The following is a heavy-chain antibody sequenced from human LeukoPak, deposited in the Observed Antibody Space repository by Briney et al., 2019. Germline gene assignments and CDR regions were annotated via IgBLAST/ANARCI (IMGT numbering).Heavy chain of an antibody. CDR2: ISERGGST. D-gene: IGHD3-10*01. J-gene: IGHJ4*02. CDR3: AKRGVVIRGILVIGYHQEAYHYDF. Sequence: GGSLRLSCAASGFTFSSYAMSSVRHAPGKWLEWVSYISERGGSTTYADSVKVRFTISRDTPCTTLYLQMNNLRAEDTAVYFCAKRGVVIRGILVIGYHQEAYHYDFWGQGVLVTVSS. V-gene: IGHV3-23*01. CDR1: GFTFSSYA.